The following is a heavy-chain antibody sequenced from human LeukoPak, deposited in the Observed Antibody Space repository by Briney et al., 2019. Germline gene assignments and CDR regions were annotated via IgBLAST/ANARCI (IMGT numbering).Heavy chain of an antibody. CDR2: IIPIFGTA. J-gene: IGHJ4*02. CDR1: VGTFSSYA. V-gene: IGHV1-69*05. CDR3: ASFTNTAFGY. Sequence: ESSVKVSCKAAVGTFSSYAISWVRQAPGQGLEWMGGIIPIFGTANYAQKFQGRVTITTDESTSTAYMELSSLRSEDTAVYYCASFTNTAFGYWGQGTLVTVS. D-gene: IGHD5-18*01.